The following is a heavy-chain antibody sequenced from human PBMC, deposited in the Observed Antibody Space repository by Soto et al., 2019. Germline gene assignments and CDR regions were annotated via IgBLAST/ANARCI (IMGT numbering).Heavy chain of an antibody. CDR1: GGTFSTYT. Sequence: ASVKVSCKASGGTFSTYTISWVRQAPGQGLEWMGRIIPILGIANYAQKFQGRVTITAGKSTSTAYMELSSLRSEDTAVYYCASPSSITGTQLFNHYYYYMDVWGKGTTVTVSS. J-gene: IGHJ6*03. D-gene: IGHD1-20*01. CDR3: ASPSSITGTQLFNHYYYYMDV. CDR2: IIPILGIA. V-gene: IGHV1-69*02.